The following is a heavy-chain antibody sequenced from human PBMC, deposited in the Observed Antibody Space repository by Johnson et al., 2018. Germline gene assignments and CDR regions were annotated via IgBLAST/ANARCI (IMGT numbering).Heavy chain of an antibody. J-gene: IGHJ3*02. CDR3: TTEGSTYGYHALYI. CDR2: VRSKIRGETT. V-gene: IGHV3-15*01. Sequence: VQLVESGGGFVEPGGSLRLSCAASGFNFRIAWMSWVRQAPGKGLEWVGRVRSKIRGETTEYAAPVKGRFTISRDDSRNPVYLQMNSLGTEGTAVYYFTTEGSTYGYHALYIWGQGTMVTLSS. CDR1: GFNFRIAW. D-gene: IGHD5-24*01.